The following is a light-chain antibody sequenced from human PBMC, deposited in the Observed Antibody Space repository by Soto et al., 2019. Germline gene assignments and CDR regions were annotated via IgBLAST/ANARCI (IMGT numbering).Light chain of an antibody. V-gene: IGKV3-20*01. Sequence: EIVLTQSPGTLPLSPGERATLSCRASQSVSSSYLAWYQQTPGQAPRLLIYGASTRATGIPDRFSGSGSGTDFTLTINKLEPEDFAVYYCQQYGSSPPITFGQGTRLEIK. CDR2: GAS. CDR1: QSVSSSY. CDR3: QQYGSSPPIT. J-gene: IGKJ5*01.